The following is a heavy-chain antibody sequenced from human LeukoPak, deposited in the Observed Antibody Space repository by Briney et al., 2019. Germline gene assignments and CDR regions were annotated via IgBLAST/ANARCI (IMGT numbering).Heavy chain of an antibody. CDR3: ARDRSGYRYFDY. CDR2: IWYDGTNK. Sequence: PGRSLRLSCAASGFTFSSYGMHWVRQAPGKGLEWVAIIWYDGTNKYCADSVKGRFTISRDNSKNTLYLQMNSLRVEDTAVYYCARDRSGYRYFDYWGQGTLVTVSS. J-gene: IGHJ4*02. D-gene: IGHD3-3*01. CDR1: GFTFSSYG. V-gene: IGHV3-33*01.